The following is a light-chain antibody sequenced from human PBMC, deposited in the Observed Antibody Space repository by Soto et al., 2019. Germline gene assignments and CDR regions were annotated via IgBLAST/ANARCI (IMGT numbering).Light chain of an antibody. V-gene: IGLV2-14*01. J-gene: IGLJ1*01. CDR1: SSDLGGYNY. Sequence: QSALTQPASVSGSPGQSITSSCTGTSSDLGGYNYVSWYQQHPGKAPKLMIYEVSNRPSGVSNRFSGSKSGNTASLTISGLQAEDEADYYCSSYTSSSTLDVFGTGTKVTVL. CDR2: EVS. CDR3: SSYTSSSTLDV.